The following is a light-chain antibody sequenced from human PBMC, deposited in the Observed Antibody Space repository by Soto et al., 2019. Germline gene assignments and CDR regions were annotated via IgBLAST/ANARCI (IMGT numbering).Light chain of an antibody. CDR3: CSYADSSTVV. CDR2: DVT. J-gene: IGLJ1*01. Sequence: QSALTQPRSVSGSPGQSVTISCTGTDSDIGGSNHVSWYQHHPDKAPKVIIYDVTKRPSGVPGRFSGSKSGNTASLTISGLQAEDGADYYCCSYADSSTVVFGTGTKLTVL. CDR1: DSDIGGSNH. V-gene: IGLV2-11*01.